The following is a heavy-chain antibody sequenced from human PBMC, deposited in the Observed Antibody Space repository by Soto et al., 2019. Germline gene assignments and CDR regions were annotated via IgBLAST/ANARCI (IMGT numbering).Heavy chain of an antibody. CDR3: ARGAYDSSGYYPDLDAFDI. CDR2: ISAYNGNT. Sequence: ASVKVSCKASGYTFTSYGISWVRQAPGQGLEWMGWISAYNGNTNYAQKLQGRATMTTDTSTSTAYMELRSLRSDDTAVYYCARGAYDSSGYYPDLDAFDIWGQGTMVTVSS. CDR1: GYTFTSYG. V-gene: IGHV1-18*01. D-gene: IGHD3-22*01. J-gene: IGHJ3*02.